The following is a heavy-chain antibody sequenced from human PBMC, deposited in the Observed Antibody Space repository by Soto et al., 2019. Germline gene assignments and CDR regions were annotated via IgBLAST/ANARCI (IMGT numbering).Heavy chain of an antibody. D-gene: IGHD3-22*01. CDR2: MNPNSGNT. J-gene: IGHJ6*02. CDR3: ARGAGQYYDSSGYLKDYYYYGMDV. V-gene: IGHV1-8*01. CDR1: GYTFTSYD. Sequence: GASVKVSWKASGYTFTSYDINWVRQATGQGLEWMGWMNPNSGNTGYAQKFQGRVTMTRNTSISTAYMELSSLRSEDTAVYYCARGAGQYYDSSGYLKDYYYYGMDVWGQGTTVTVSS.